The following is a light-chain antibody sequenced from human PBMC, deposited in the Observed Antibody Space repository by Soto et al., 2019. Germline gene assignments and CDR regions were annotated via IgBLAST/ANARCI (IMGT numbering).Light chain of an antibody. CDR3: KKYGSSHWT. CDR1: QSVSSSY. V-gene: IGKV3-20*01. CDR2: GAS. Sequence: ESVLRQSPGTLSFSPVEIENSSLVESQSVSSSYLAWYQQKPGQANRILIYGASSRATGIQDRFSGSGSGTDFTLTISRMEPEDFAVYYCKKYGSSHWTCGHGNKGDIK. J-gene: IGKJ1*01.